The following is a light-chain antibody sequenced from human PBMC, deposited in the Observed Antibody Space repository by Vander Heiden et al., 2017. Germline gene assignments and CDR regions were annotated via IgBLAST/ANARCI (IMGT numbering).Light chain of an antibody. Sequence: DIQMTQSPSSLSASVGDRVTITCQASQDINNYLNWYQQKPGKAPKLLIYDAYNLETDFTFTITSLQPEDIAPYYCQQYDDMPEWTFGQGTKVEIK. CDR3: QQYDDMPEWT. CDR1: QDINNY. V-gene: IGKV1-33*01. J-gene: IGKJ1*01. CDR2: DAY.